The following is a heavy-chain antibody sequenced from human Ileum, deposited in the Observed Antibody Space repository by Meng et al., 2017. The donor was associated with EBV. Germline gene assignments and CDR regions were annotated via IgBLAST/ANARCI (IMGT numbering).Heavy chain of an antibody. CDR3: VSSWVEP. V-gene: IGHV3-15*01. Sequence: VELGGCGGGYVKHVAALRRSCAGSRFTLNNAWVSWVRQAPGKGLEWIACIKDKSGGGTTDYAAPVKGRFSISRDESKNMVYLQMSSLKIEDTAVYYCVSSWVEPWGQGTLVTVSS. J-gene: IGHJ5*02. CDR1: RFTLNNAW. CDR2: IKDKSGGGTT. D-gene: IGHD2-2*01.